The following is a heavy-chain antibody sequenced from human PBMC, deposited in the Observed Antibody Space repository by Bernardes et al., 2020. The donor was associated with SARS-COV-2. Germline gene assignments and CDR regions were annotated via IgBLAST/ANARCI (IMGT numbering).Heavy chain of an antibody. D-gene: IGHD3-22*01. CDR2: INPNSGGT. J-gene: IGHJ6*02. V-gene: IGHV1-2*02. CDR1: GYTFTGYY. Sequence: ASRKDYCKASGYTFTGYYMHWVRQAPGQGLEWMGWINPNSGGTNYAQKFQGRVTMTRDTSISTAYMELSRLGSDDTAVYYCAIPPTNYDRYGMDVWGQGTTVTVSS. CDR3: AIPPTNYDRYGMDV.